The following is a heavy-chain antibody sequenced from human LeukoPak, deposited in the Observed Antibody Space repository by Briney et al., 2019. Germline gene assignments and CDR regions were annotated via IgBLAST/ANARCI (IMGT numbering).Heavy chain of an antibody. CDR3: ARDPALAVAGTWAYFDY. Sequence: PGRSLRLSCAASGFTFSSYGMHWVRQAPGKGLEWVAVISYDGSNKYYADSVKGRFTISRDNSKNTLYLQMNSLRAEDTAVYYCARDPALAVAGTWAYFDYWGQGTLVTVSS. D-gene: IGHD6-19*01. J-gene: IGHJ4*02. V-gene: IGHV3-30*03. CDR1: GFTFSSYG. CDR2: ISYDGSNK.